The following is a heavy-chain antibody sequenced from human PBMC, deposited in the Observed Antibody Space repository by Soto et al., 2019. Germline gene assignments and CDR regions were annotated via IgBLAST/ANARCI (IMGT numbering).Heavy chain of an antibody. Sequence: QVQLQESGPGLVKPSETLSLTCAVSGGSISNYYWSWIRQRAGKGLEWIGRFYASGYNNYNPSLKSRVSMSLDISKHQFSLRLSSVTAADTAVYYCARGNQVAMSDYVGQGTLVTVSS. CDR2: FYASGYN. CDR3: ARGNQVAMSDY. CDR1: GGSISNYY. V-gene: IGHV4-4*07. J-gene: IGHJ4*02.